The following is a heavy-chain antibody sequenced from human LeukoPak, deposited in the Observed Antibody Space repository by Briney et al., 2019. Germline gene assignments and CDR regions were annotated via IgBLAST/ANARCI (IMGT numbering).Heavy chain of an antibody. CDR1: GDSNSRHY. J-gene: IGHJ4*02. Sequence: PSETLSLTCTVSGDSNSRHYWSWIRQPPGKGLEWIGCIYCSGSTSYNPSLKSRVTISVDTSNNQFSLKLTSMTAADTAVYFCARERLIAGATVFDYWGQGTLVTVSS. V-gene: IGHV4-59*11. CDR2: IYCSGST. D-gene: IGHD1-26*01. CDR3: ARERLIAGATVFDY.